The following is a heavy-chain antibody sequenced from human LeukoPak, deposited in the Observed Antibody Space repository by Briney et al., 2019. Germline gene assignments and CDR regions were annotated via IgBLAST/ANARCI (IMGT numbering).Heavy chain of an antibody. CDR1: GYTLTELC. CDR3: AKTPDILTGYSFDY. Sequence: SVKVSCKVPGYTLTELCMHWVRQAPGKGLEWMGGIIPIFGTANYAQKFQGRVTITADKSTSTAYMELSSLRSEDTAVYYCAKTPDILTGYSFDYWGQGTLVTVSS. J-gene: IGHJ4*02. CDR2: IIPIFGTA. V-gene: IGHV1-69*06. D-gene: IGHD3-9*01.